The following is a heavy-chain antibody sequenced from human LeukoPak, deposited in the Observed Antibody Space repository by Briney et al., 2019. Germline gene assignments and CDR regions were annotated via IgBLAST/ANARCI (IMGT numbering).Heavy chain of an antibody. V-gene: IGHV3-74*01. D-gene: IGHD3-9*01. CDR3: ARDPEDILTGYYLDY. CDR1: GFTFSDYW. J-gene: IGHJ4*02. Sequence: PGGSLRLSCAASGFTFSDYWMHWVRQAPDKGLMWVSRIRTDGDTSYADSVRGRFTISRDNSKNTLYLQMDSLRAEDTAVYYCARDPEDILTGYYLDYWGQGTLVTVSS. CDR2: IRTDGDT.